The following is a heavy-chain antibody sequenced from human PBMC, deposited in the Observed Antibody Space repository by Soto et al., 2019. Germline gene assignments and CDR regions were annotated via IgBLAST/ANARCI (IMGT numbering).Heavy chain of an antibody. J-gene: IGHJ4*02. Sequence: EASVKVSCKASGYTFTSYGISWVRQAPGQGLEWMGWISAYNGNTNYAQKLQGRVTMTTDTSTSTAYMELRSLRSDDTAVYYCARDLVLLWFGELFRGRNYFDYWGQGTLVTVSS. D-gene: IGHD3-10*01. CDR3: ARDLVLLWFGELFRGRNYFDY. CDR1: GYTFTSYG. CDR2: ISAYNGNT. V-gene: IGHV1-18*01.